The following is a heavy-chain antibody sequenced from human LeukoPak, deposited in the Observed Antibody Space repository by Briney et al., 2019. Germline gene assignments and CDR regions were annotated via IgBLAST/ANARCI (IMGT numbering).Heavy chain of an antibody. CDR2: IYYSGTT. D-gene: IGHD5-18*01. CDR1: GGSISSSPYY. J-gene: IGHJ5*02. CDR3: AKGAGGFSYYNWFDP. V-gene: IGHV4-39*07. Sequence: PSETLSLTCTVTGGSISSSPYYWGWIREPPGKGLEWIGSIYYSGTTHYSPSLESRVTISVDTSKNQFSLKLASVTAADTAIYYCAKGAGGFSYYNWFDPWGQGTLVTVSS.